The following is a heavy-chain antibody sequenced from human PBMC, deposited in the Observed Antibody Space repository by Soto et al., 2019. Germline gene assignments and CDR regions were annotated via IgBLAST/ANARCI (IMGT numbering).Heavy chain of an antibody. CDR2: INPSGGST. CDR1: GYTFTSYY. V-gene: IGHV1-46*01. Sequence: GASVKVSCKPSGYTFTSYYIHWVRQAPGQGLEWMGIINPSGGSTSYAQKFQGRVTMTRDTSTSTVYMELSSLKSEDTAVYYCARDRLPDGLVGMDVWGQGTTVTVSS. CDR3: ARDRLPDGLVGMDV. J-gene: IGHJ6*02. D-gene: IGHD6-25*01.